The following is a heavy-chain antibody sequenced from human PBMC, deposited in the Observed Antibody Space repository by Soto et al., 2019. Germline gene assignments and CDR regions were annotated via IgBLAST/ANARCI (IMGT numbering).Heavy chain of an antibody. CDR2: IYWDDDK. CDR1: GFSLSTSGVG. Sequence: QITLKESGPTLVKPTQTLTLTCTFSGFSLSTSGVGVGWIRQPPGKALEWLALIYWDDDKRYSPSLKSRLTPIKXTXTNQVVLTRTNMDPVDTATYYCAHSRAAASLGWFDPWGQGTLVTVSS. J-gene: IGHJ5*02. D-gene: IGHD6-13*01. V-gene: IGHV2-5*02. CDR3: AHSRAAASLGWFDP.